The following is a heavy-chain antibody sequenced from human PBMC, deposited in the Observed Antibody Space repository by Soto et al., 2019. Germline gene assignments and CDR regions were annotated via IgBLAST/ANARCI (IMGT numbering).Heavy chain of an antibody. V-gene: IGHV4-59*08. CDR2: IYYSGST. Sequence: QVQLQESGPGLVKPSETLSLTCTVSGGSISSYYWSWIRQPPGKGLEWIGYIYYSGSTNYNPSLTSRVTISVDTSKNKFSLKLSSVTAADTAVYYCASGRGYSGYDLYPAGYYYYYMDVWGKGTTVTVSS. J-gene: IGHJ6*03. CDR3: ASGRGYSGYDLYPAGYYYYYMDV. D-gene: IGHD5-12*01. CDR1: GGSISSYY.